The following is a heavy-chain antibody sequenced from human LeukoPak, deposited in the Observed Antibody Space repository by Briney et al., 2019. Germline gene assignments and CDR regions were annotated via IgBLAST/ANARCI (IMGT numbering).Heavy chain of an antibody. J-gene: IGHJ4*02. CDR1: GFTFSSYW. CDR2: IKQDGSEK. Sequence: GGSLRLSCAASGFTFSSYWMSWVRQAPGKGQEWVANIKQDGSEKYYVDSVKGRFTISRDNAKNSLYLQMNSLRAEDTAVYYCARDTHFWTAQYFDYWGQGTLVTVSS. V-gene: IGHV3-7*01. D-gene: IGHD3/OR15-3a*01. CDR3: ARDTHFWTAQYFDY.